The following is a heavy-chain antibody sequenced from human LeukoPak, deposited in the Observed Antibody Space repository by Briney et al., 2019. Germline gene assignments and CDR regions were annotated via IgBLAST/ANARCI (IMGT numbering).Heavy chain of an antibody. V-gene: IGHV1-8*01. CDR3: ASVGMGYCSSTRCYDYYYYMDV. CDR2: MNPNSGNT. Sequence: ASVKVSCKASGYTFTSYDINWVRHATGQGLEWMGWMNPNSGNTGYAQKFQGRVTMTRNTSISTAYMELSSLRSEATAVYYCASVGMGYCSSTRCYDYYYYMDVWGKGTTVTVSS. J-gene: IGHJ6*03. CDR1: GYTFTSYD. D-gene: IGHD2-2*01.